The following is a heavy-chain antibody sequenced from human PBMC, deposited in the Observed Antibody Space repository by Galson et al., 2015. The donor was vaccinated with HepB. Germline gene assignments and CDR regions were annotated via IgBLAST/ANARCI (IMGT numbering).Heavy chain of an antibody. D-gene: IGHD3-22*01. J-gene: IGHJ6*02. Sequence: SLTCTVSGGSISSGDYYWSWIRQPPGKGLEWIGYIYYSGSTYYNPSLKSRVTISVDTSKNQFSLKLSSVTAADTAVYYCARVITTIVVEHYYYGMDVWGQGTTVTVSS. CDR2: IYYSGST. V-gene: IGHV4-30-4*01. CDR3: ARVITTIVVEHYYYGMDV. CDR1: GGSISSGDYY.